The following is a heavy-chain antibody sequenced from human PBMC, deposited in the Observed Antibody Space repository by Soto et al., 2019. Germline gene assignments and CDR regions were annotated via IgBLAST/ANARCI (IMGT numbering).Heavy chain of an antibody. D-gene: IGHD1-26*01. CDR2: ISAYSGNS. Sequence: QVQLVQSGAEVKKPGASVKVSCETSRYTFTSYPISWVRQAPGQGLEWLGWISAYSGNSYYAQKVRGRVTMTTDTSTSTAYMELRSLRSDDTAVYFCARHSGSYYFFDYWGQGTLVTVSS. J-gene: IGHJ4*02. V-gene: IGHV1-18*01. CDR3: ARHSGSYYFFDY. CDR1: RYTFTSYP.